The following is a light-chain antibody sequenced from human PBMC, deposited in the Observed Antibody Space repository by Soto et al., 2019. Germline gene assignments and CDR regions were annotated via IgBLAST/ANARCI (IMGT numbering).Light chain of an antibody. J-gene: IGKJ1*01. CDR3: QHYNSYSPA. V-gene: IGKV1-5*03. CDR2: EAS. Sequence: DIQMTQSPSTLSASVGDRVTITCRASQSINNWLAWYQQKPGKAPKLLLYEASGLESGVPSRFSGSGSGTEFTLTVSSLQPKDFATYYCQHYNSYSPAFGQGTKVEIK. CDR1: QSINNW.